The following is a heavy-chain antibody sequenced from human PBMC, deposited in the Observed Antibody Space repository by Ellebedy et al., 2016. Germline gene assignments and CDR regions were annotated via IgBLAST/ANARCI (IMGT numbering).Heavy chain of an antibody. CDR3: ARDPLASSSLWSVYGMDV. V-gene: IGHV1-2*04. D-gene: IGHD6-6*01. CDR2: INPNSGGT. CDR1: GYTFTGYY. J-gene: IGHJ6*02. Sequence: ASVKVSCKASGYTFTGYYMHWVRQAPGQGLEWMGWINPNSGGTNYAQKFQGWVTMTRDTSISTAYMELSRLRSDDTAVYYCARDPLASSSLWSVYGMDVWGQGTTVTVSS.